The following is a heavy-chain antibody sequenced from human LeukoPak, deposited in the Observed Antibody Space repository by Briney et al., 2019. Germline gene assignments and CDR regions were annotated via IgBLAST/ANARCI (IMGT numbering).Heavy chain of an antibody. D-gene: IGHD3-3*01. Sequence: PGGSLRLSCAASGFTFTSYNMNWVRQAPGKGLEWISFISSSGSTIYYADSVKGRFTISRDNARNSLYLQMNSLRAEDTAVYYCARDSLGDFWSGYVHHPGFDPWGQGTLVTVSS. J-gene: IGHJ5*02. CDR2: ISSSGSTI. CDR3: ARDSLGDFWSGYVHHPGFDP. CDR1: GFTFTSYN. V-gene: IGHV3-48*01.